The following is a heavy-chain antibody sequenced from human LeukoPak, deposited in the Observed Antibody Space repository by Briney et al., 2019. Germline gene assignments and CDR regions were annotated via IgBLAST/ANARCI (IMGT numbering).Heavy chain of an antibody. V-gene: IGHV4-59*01. Sequence: PSETLSLTCAVYGGSFSGYYWSWIRQPPGKGLEWIGYIYYSGSTNYNPSLKSRVTISVDTSMNQFSLKLSSVTAADTAVYYCASGYSYANSDYWGQGTLVTVSS. D-gene: IGHD5-18*01. CDR3: ASGYSYANSDY. CDR2: IYYSGST. CDR1: GGSFSGYY. J-gene: IGHJ4*02.